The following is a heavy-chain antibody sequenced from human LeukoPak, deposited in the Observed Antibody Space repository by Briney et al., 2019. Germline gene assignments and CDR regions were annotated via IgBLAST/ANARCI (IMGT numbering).Heavy chain of an antibody. V-gene: IGHV4-38-2*02. CDR1: GGSISSYY. CDR3: ARDDETGYVGNAFDI. Sequence: PSETLSLTCTVSGGSISSYYWSWIRQPPGKGLEWIGSIDHSGTTYYNPSLKSRVTISVDTSKNQFSLKLSSVTAADTAVYYCARDDETGYVGNAFDIWGQGTMVTVSS. D-gene: IGHD5-12*01. CDR2: IDHSGTT. J-gene: IGHJ3*02.